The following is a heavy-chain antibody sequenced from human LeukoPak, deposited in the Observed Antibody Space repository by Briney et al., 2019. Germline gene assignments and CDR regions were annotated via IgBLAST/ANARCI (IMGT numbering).Heavy chain of an antibody. J-gene: IGHJ4*02. CDR2: FDPVDGET. Sequence: GASVMVSCKVSGYSLTQLSMHWVRQGIGRGLEWMGGFDPVDGETIYAQKFQGRVTMTENTSTDTAYMELSSLRSDDTAVYYCAILLEDYAFSTGSAKDYWGQGTLVSVSS. V-gene: IGHV1-24*01. D-gene: IGHD3-3*01. CDR3: AILLEDYAFSTGSAKDY. CDR1: GYSLTQLS.